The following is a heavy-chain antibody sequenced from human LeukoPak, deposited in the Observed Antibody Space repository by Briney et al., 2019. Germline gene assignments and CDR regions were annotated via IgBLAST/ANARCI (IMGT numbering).Heavy chain of an antibody. V-gene: IGHV3-7*05. CDR1: GFTFSNYW. Sequence: GGLRLSCAASGFTFSNYWMIWARQAPGKGLEWVGNIKQDGSEKRYADSVRGRFSISRDNAQTSLYLQMNSLRAEDTAVYYCARASDPWLQLTWGQGTLVTVSS. D-gene: IGHD5-24*01. CDR3: ARASDPWLQLT. J-gene: IGHJ5*02. CDR2: IKQDGSEK.